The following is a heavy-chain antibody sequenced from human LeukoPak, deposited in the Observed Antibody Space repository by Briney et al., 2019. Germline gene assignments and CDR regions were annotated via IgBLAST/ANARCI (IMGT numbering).Heavy chain of an antibody. D-gene: IGHD2-15*01. Sequence: PGGSLRLSCAASGFTFGTYWMSWVRQAPGKGLEWVANIHQDGNEKYYVDSVKGRFTISRDNAKNSLYLQMNSLRAEDAAVYYCARGDKFSGDYWGQGTLVTVSS. CDR1: GFTFGTYW. V-gene: IGHV3-7*04. CDR3: ARGDKFSGDY. CDR2: IHQDGNEK. J-gene: IGHJ4*02.